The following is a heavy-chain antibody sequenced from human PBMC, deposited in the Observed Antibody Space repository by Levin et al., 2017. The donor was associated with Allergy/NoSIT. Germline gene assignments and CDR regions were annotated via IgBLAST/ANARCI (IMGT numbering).Heavy chain of an antibody. Sequence: SLKISCAASGFTFDDYAMHWVRQAPGKGLEWVSGISWNSGSIGYADSVKGRFTISRDNAKNSLYLQMNSLRAEDTALYYCAKGDYDFWSGPVDYWGQGTLVTVSS. CDR2: ISWNSGSI. CDR3: AKGDYDFWSGPVDY. D-gene: IGHD3-3*01. V-gene: IGHV3-9*01. CDR1: GFTFDDYA. J-gene: IGHJ4*02.